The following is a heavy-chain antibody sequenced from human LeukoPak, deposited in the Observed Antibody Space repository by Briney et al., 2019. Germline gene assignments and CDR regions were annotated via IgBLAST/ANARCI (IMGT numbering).Heavy chain of an antibody. D-gene: IGHD6-13*01. Sequence: SETLSLTCTVSGGSISSYYWSWIRQPPGKGLEWIGYIYYSGSPNYNPSLKSRVTISVDTSKNQFSLKLSSVTAADTAVYYCARDRQRGLAAAGTRKNWFDPWGQGTLVTVSS. CDR1: GGSISSYY. CDR2: IYYSGSP. V-gene: IGHV4-59*01. CDR3: ARDRQRGLAAAGTRKNWFDP. J-gene: IGHJ5*02.